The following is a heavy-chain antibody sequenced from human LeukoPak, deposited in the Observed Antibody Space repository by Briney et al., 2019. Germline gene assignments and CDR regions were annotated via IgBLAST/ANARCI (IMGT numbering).Heavy chain of an antibody. D-gene: IGHD6-13*01. CDR3: ARQKYSSSWHRRFGAFDI. J-gene: IGHJ3*02. CDR2: IYTSGST. Sequence: SETLSLTCTISGGSISSYYWSWIRQPPGKGLEWIGRIYTSGSTNYNPSLKSRVTMSVDTSKNQFSLKLSSVTAADTAVYYCARQKYSSSWHRRFGAFDIWGQGTMVTVSS. V-gene: IGHV4-4*07. CDR1: GGSISSYY.